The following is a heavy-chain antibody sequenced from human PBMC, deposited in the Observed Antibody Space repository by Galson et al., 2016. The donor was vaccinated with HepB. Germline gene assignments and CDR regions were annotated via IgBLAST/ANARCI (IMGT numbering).Heavy chain of an antibody. D-gene: IGHD6-19*01. CDR1: GFTFSSFA. CDR3: VRNPQKGLSDSTGWYMFDYYYNGMDV. J-gene: IGHJ6*02. CDR2: ISHTGGST. V-gene: IGHV3-23*01. Sequence: SLRLSCAASGFTFSSFAVTWVRQAPGKGLEWVSIISHTGGSTYYADSVKGRFTTSRDDSINTLYLQMNNLRAEDTAVYYCVRNPQKGLSDSTGWYMFDYYYNGMDVWGQGTTVTVAS.